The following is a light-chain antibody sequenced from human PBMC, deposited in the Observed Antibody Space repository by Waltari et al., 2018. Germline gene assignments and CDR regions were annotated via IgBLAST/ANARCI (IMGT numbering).Light chain of an antibody. CDR2: GAS. CDR1: QSVRSSY. CDR3: QQYGSSPPALYT. J-gene: IGKJ2*01. Sequence: EIVLTQSPGTLSLSPGERATLSCRASQSVRSSYLAWFQQKPGQAPRLLIYGASSRATGIPDRFLGSGSGTDFTLTISRLEPEDFAVYYCQQYGSSPPALYTFGQGTKLEIK. V-gene: IGKV3-20*01.